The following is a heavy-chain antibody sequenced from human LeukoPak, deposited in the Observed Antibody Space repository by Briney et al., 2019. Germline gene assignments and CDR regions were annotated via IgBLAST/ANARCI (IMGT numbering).Heavy chain of an antibody. CDR2: IYYSGST. CDR3: ARAETDHYYFDS. D-gene: IGHD3-10*01. J-gene: IGHJ4*02. Sequence: SETLSLTCTVSGGSISSSSYYWGWIRQPPGKGLEWIGSIYYSGSTYYNPSLKSRVTISVDTSKNQFSLKLSSVTAADTAVYYCARAETDHYYFDSLGQGILVTVSS. CDR1: GGSISSSSYY. V-gene: IGHV4-39*01.